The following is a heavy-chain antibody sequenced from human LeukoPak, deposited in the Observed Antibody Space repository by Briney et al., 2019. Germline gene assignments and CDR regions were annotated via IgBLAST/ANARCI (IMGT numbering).Heavy chain of an antibody. D-gene: IGHD3-3*01. CDR2: INPNSGGT. Sequence: GASVKVSCKASGYTFTGYYMHWVRQAPGQGLEWMRWINPNSGGTNYAQKFQGRVTMTRDTSISTAYMELSRLRSDDTAVYYCARDRYDFWSGANDYWGQGTLVTVSS. CDR1: GYTFTGYY. V-gene: IGHV1-2*02. CDR3: ARDRYDFWSGANDY. J-gene: IGHJ4*02.